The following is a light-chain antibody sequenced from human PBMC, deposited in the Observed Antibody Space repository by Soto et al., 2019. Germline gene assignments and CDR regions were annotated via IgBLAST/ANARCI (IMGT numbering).Light chain of an antibody. CDR3: RHCSSSRGIT. Sequence: EIVLTQSPGTLSLSPGERATISFRASQSVSSSYLAWYQQKPGQAPRPLIYAASRRATGIPDRFSGSGSGTDFTLTISRLEPEDFAVYYCRHCSSSRGITFGQGTRLEIK. CDR1: QSVSSSY. V-gene: IGKV3-20*01. J-gene: IGKJ5*01. CDR2: AAS.